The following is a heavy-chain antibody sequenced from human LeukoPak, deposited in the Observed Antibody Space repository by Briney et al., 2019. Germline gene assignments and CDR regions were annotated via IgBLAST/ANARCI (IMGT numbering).Heavy chain of an antibody. V-gene: IGHV4-59*08. J-gene: IGHJ4*02. D-gene: IGHD3-10*01. CDR1: GGSISSYY. Sequence: SETLSLTCTVSGGSISSYYWSWIRQPPGKGLEWIGYIYYSGSTNYTPSLKSRVTISVDTSKNQFSLKLSTVTAADTAVYYCARQAAPLLVGTMVRGAEYYFDYWGQGTLVTVSS. CDR3: ARQAAPLLVGTMVRGAEYYFDY. CDR2: IYYSGST.